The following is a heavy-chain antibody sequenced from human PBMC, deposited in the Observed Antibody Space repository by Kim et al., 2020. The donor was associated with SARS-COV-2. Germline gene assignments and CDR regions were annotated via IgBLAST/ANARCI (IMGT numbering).Heavy chain of an antibody. Sequence: SETLSLTCTVSGGSISSSSYYWGWIRQPPGKGLEWIGSIYYSGSTYYNPSLKSRVTISVDTSKNQFSLKLSSVTAADTAVYYCARLRGYVDFLDIWLPPQGWFDPWGQGTLVTVSS. J-gene: IGHJ5*02. V-gene: IGHV4-39*01. D-gene: IGHD5-18*01. CDR2: IYYSGST. CDR3: ARLRGYVDFLDIWLPPQGWFDP. CDR1: GGSISSSSYY.